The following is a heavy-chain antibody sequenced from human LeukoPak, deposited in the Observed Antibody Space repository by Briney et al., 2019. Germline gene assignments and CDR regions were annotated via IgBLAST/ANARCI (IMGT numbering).Heavy chain of an antibody. CDR2: IRKDGSLQ. D-gene: IGHD3-3*01. J-gene: IGHJ4*02. V-gene: IGHV3-7*03. CDR1: GFTFSSFW. Sequence: GGSLRLSCAASGFTFSSFWMSWVRQAPGKGLEWVANIRKDGSLQYHVESVEGRFTISRDNAKNSLYLQMNSLRADDTAVYYCTRVSGGYDLSDYWGQGTLVTVSS. CDR3: TRVSGGYDLSDY.